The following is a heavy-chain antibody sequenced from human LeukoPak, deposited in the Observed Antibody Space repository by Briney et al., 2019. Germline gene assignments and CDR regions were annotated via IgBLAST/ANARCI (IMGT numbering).Heavy chain of an antibody. CDR1: GGTFSSYA. Sequence: ASVKVSCKASGGTFSSYAISWVRQAPGQGLEWMGGIIPIFGTANYAQKFQGRVTITADKSTSTAYMELSSLRSEDTAVYYCAREDNYGSGGYDGGFDYWGQGTLVTVSS. J-gene: IGHJ4*02. CDR3: AREDNYGSGGYDGGFDY. D-gene: IGHD3-10*01. CDR2: IIPIFGTA. V-gene: IGHV1-69*06.